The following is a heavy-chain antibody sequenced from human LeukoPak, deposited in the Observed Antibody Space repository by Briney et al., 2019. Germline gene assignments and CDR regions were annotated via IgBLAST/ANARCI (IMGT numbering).Heavy chain of an antibody. CDR1: GFTFSSYE. J-gene: IGHJ4*02. D-gene: IGHD3-10*01. V-gene: IGHV3-23*01. CDR2: ISGSGGAT. Sequence: GGSLRLSCAASGFTFSSYEMHWVRQAPGKGLEWVSGISGSGGATYYADSVKGRFTVSRDDPHNTLYLQMNSVRAEDTAVYFCARGGVDHYGSGTYYLMYYFDHWGQGALVTVSS. CDR3: ARGGVDHYGSGTYYLMYYFDH.